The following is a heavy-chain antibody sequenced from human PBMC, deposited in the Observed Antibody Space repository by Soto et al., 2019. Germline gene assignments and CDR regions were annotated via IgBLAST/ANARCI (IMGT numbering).Heavy chain of an antibody. J-gene: IGHJ6*02. CDR1: GYSFTSYW. CDR3: ARHYVRVGATLGYYYYGMDV. V-gene: IGHV5-10-1*01. Sequence: GESLKISCKGSGYSFTSYWISWVRQMPGKGLEWMGRIDPSDSYTNYSPSFQGHVTISADKSISTAYLQWSSLKASDTAMYYCARHYVRVGATLGYYYYGMDVWGQGTTVTVSS. CDR2: IDPSDSYT. D-gene: IGHD1-26*01.